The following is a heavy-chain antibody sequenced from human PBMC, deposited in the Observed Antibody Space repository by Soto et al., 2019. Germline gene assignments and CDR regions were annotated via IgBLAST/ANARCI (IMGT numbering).Heavy chain of an antibody. CDR1: GFSFEDDG. Sequence: EVQVVESVGGMVWPGGSLRLSFAASGFSFEDDGLNWVLQAPGKGLEWGSTVTDTGGDAKYADSVRGRFTISGDNSKNTLDLQMSSLRDEDSAVYYCARGSKDAYPGSRIFDFWGRGPLVTVSS. D-gene: IGHD3-10*01. V-gene: IGHV3-23*04. J-gene: IGHJ4*02. CDR3: ARGSKDAYPGSRIFDF. CDR2: VTDTGGDA.